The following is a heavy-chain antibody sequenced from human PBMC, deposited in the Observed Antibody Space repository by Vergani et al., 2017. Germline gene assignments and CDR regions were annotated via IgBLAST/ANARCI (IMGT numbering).Heavy chain of an antibody. D-gene: IGHD2-2*01. CDR1: GGSISSSSYY. CDR3: ASNSYCSSTSCYFDP. J-gene: IGHJ5*02. V-gene: IGHV4-39*07. Sequence: QLQLQESGPGLVKPSETLSLTCTVSGGSISSSSYYWGWIRQPPGKGLEWIGYIYYSGSTYYNPSLKSRVTISVDTSKNQFSLKLSSVTAADTAVYFCASNSYCSSTSCYFDPWGQGTLVTVSS. CDR2: IYYSGST.